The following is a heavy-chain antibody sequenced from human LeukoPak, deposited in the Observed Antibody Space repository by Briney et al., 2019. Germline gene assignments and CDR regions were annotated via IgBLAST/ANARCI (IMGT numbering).Heavy chain of an antibody. CDR2: IRSKAYGGTT. CDR3: TRTYYYDSSGYYPDY. Sequence: GRSLRLSCTASGFTFGDYAMSWFRQAPGKGLEWVGFIRSKAYGGTTEYAASVKGRFTISRDDSKSIAYLQMNSLKTEDTAVYYCTRTYYYDSSGYYPDYWGQGTLVTVSP. CDR1: GFTFGDYA. D-gene: IGHD3-22*01. J-gene: IGHJ4*02. V-gene: IGHV3-49*03.